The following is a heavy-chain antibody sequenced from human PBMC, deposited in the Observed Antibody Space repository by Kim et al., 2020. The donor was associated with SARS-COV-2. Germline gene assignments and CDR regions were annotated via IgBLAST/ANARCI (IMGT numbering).Heavy chain of an antibody. D-gene: IGHD3-22*01. J-gene: IGHJ4*02. V-gene: IGHV4-59*01. CDR3: ASSDYYDSSGYYAY. CDR2: IYYSGST. CDR1: GGSISSYY. Sequence: SETLSLTCTVSGGSISSYYWSWIRQPPGKGLEWIGYIYYSGSTNYNPSLKSRVTISVDTSKNQFSLKLSSVTAADTAVYYCASSDYYDSSGYYAYWGQGTLVTVSS.